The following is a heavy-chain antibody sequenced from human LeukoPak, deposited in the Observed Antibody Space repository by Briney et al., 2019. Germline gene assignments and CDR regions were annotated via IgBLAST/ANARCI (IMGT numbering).Heavy chain of an antibody. CDR3: ARALGYYYYMDV. CDR2: ISSSRSTI. Sequence: GGSLRLSCAASGFTFSTYSMNWVRQAPGKGLEWVSYISSSRSTIYYADSVKGRLTISRDNDKNSLYLQMNSLRAEDTAVYYRARALGYYYYMDVWGKGTTVTVSS. J-gene: IGHJ6*03. D-gene: IGHD3-16*01. CDR1: GFTFSTYS. V-gene: IGHV3-48*01.